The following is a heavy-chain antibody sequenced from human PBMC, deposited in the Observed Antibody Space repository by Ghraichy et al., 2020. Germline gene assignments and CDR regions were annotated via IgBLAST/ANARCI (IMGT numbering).Heavy chain of an antibody. D-gene: IGHD2-21*02. Sequence: GGSLRLSCAASGFTFSSCAMSWVRQAPGKGLEWVSTISGGGGTTYYADSVKGRFTISRDNSKNTLYLQMNSLRAEDTAVYYCAKDPSCGRDFYLLNWFDPWGQGTLLTVSS. V-gene: IGHV3-23*01. J-gene: IGHJ5*02. CDR3: AKDPSCGRDFYLLNWFDP. CDR2: ISGGGGTT. CDR1: GFTFSSCA.